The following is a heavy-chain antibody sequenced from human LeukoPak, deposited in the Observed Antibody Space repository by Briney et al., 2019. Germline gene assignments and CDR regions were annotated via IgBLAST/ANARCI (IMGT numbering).Heavy chain of an antibody. CDR1: GGSISSGSFC. V-gene: IGHV4-61*02. CDR3: ARGYDRNGYQSRGFDY. D-gene: IGHD3-22*01. CDR2: IYPSGDS. Sequence: PSQTLSLTCTVSGGSISSGSFCWSWIRQTAGKGLEWIGRIYPSGDSQYSPSFRSRATISLDTRNQFSLKLSSVTAADTAVYFCARGYDRNGYQSRGFDYWGQGALVNVSS. J-gene: IGHJ4*02.